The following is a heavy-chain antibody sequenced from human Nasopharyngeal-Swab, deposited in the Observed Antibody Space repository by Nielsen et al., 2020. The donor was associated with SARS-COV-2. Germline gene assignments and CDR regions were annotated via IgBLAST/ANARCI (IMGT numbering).Heavy chain of an antibody. D-gene: IGHD6-19*01. J-gene: IGHJ6*02. V-gene: IGHV5-51*01. CDR1: GYSFTSYW. Sequence: KVSCKGSGYSFTSYWIGWVRQMPGKGLEWMGIIYPGDSDTRYSPSFQGQVTISADKSISTAYLQWSSLKASDTAMYYCARQQWLVENYYYGMDVWGQGTTVTVFS. CDR3: ARQQWLVENYYYGMDV. CDR2: IYPGDSDT.